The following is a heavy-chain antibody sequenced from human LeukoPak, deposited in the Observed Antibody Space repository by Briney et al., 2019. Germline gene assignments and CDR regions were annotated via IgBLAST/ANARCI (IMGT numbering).Heavy chain of an antibody. CDR2: ISYDGGNK. J-gene: IGHJ6*02. V-gene: IGHV3-30*18. CDR1: GFTFSGYG. Sequence: QPGRSLRLSCAASGFTFSGYGMHWVRQAPGKGLEWVAVISYDGGNKYYADSVKGRFTISRDNSKNTLYLQMNSLRAEDTAVYYCAKGGYYDSSGYYPLGDVWGQGTTVTVSS. D-gene: IGHD3-22*01. CDR3: AKGGYYDSSGYYPLGDV.